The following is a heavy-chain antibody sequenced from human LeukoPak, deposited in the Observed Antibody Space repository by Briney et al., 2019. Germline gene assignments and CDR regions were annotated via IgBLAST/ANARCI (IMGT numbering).Heavy chain of an antibody. CDR3: ARDVEDYFDY. CDR2: ISYDGSNK. V-gene: IGHV3-30-3*01. Sequence: HPGGSLRLSCAASGFTFSSYAMHWVRQAPGKGLEWVAVISYDGSNKYYADSVKGRFTISRDNSKNTLYLQMNSLRAEDTAVYYCARDVEDYFDYWGQGTLVTVSS. J-gene: IGHJ4*02. CDR1: GFTFSSYA.